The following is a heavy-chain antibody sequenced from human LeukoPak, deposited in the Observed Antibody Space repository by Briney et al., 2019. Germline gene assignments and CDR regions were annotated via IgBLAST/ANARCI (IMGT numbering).Heavy chain of an antibody. CDR1: GFTFSDYH. J-gene: IGHJ6*02. V-gene: IGHV3-11*04. Sequence: GGSLRLSCAASGFTFSDYHMSWIRQAPGKGLEWVSYISSSGTTIYYADSVKGRFTISRDNSKNTLYLQMNSLRAEDTAVYYCARDIRREYYDSSEADGMDVWGQGTTVTVSS. D-gene: IGHD3-22*01. CDR3: ARDIRREYYDSSEADGMDV. CDR2: ISSSGTTI.